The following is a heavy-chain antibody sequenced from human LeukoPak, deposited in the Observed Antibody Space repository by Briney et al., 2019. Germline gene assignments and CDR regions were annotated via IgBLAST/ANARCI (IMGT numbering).Heavy chain of an antibody. Sequence: PSETLSLTCTVSGGSISSSSYYWGWIRQPPGKGLEWIGEINHSGSTNYNPSLKSRVTISVDTSKNQFSLKLSSVTAADTAVYYCARPRRAYSSSHWFDPWGQGTLVTVSS. V-gene: IGHV4-39*07. CDR2: INHSGST. CDR3: ARPRRAYSSSHWFDP. CDR1: GGSISSSSYY. J-gene: IGHJ5*02. D-gene: IGHD6-13*01.